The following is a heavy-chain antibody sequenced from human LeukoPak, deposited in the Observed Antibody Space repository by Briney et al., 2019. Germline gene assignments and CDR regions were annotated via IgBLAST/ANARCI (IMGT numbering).Heavy chain of an antibody. Sequence: SVNVSCKASGYTFTIYDINCVRQAPGQGLEWLGWINPNSGGTNYAQKFQGRVTVTRDTSISTAYMELSRLRSDDTAVYYCARNTIFGVVTHPHYWGEGTMVTVSS. D-gene: IGHD3-3*01. J-gene: IGHJ4*02. CDR3: ARNTIFGVVTHPHY. V-gene: IGHV1-2*02. CDR2: INPNSGGT. CDR1: GYTFTIYD.